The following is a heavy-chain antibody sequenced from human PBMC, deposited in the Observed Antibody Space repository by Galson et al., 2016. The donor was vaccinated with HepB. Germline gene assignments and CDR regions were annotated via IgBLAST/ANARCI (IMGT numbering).Heavy chain of an antibody. Sequence: SVKVSCKASGGTFSTYVINWVRQAPGQGLEWMGGIIPIFGTGNSAQKFQGRVTITADNSTSTAYMELRSLGSEDTAVYYCAKRVGGGYSYGYNYYGMDVWGQGTTVTVSS. CDR3: AKRVGGGYSYGYNYYGMDV. J-gene: IGHJ6*02. CDR1: GGTFSTYV. D-gene: IGHD5-18*01. CDR2: IIPIFGTG. V-gene: IGHV1-69*06.